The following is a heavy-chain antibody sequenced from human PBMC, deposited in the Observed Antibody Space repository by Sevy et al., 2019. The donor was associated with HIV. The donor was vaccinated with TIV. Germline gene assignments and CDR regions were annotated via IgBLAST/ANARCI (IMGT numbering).Heavy chain of an antibody. CDR1: GDPISSGIYS. V-gene: IGHV4-30-2*01. CDR2: IYHTGNT. J-gene: IGHJ4*02. Sequence: SETLSLTCAVSGDPISSGIYSWNWIRQPPGKGLEWIGYIYHTGNTYYNPSLRSRVTISVETSKNHFSLKLTSVTAADTAVYYCARDSGDYPYYFDHWGQGTLVTVSS. CDR3: ARDSGDYPYYFDH. D-gene: IGHD2-21*02.